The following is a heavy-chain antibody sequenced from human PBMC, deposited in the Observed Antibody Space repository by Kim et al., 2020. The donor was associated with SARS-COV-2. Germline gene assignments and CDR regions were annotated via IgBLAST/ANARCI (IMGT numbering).Heavy chain of an antibody. CDR3: AREVEGWNAFDI. J-gene: IGHJ3*02. V-gene: IGHV3-21*01. D-gene: IGHD6-19*01. CDR1: GFTFSSYS. CDR2: ISSSSSYI. Sequence: GGSLRLSCAASGFTFSSYSMNWVRQAPGKGLEWVSSISSSSSYIYYADSVKGRFTISRDNAKNSLYLQMNSLRAEDTAVYYCAREVEGWNAFDIWGQGTMVTVSS.